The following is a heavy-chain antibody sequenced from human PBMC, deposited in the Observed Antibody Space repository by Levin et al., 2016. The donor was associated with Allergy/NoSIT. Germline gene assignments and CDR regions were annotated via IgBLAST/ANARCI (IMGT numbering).Heavy chain of an antibody. V-gene: IGHV4-31*02. Sequence: PGKGLEWIGYIYYSGSTYYNPSLKSRLIISVDTSKNQFSLKLSSVTAADTAVYYCARAAGHDYSNYFEGLWDYGMDVWGQGTTVTVSS. J-gene: IGHJ6*02. CDR2: IYYSGST. D-gene: IGHD4-11*01. CDR3: ARAAGHDYSNYFEGLWDYGMDV.